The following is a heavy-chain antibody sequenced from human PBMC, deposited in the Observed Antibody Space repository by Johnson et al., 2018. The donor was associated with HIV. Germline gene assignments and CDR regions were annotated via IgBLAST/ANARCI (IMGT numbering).Heavy chain of an antibody. J-gene: IGHJ3*02. CDR1: GFTFSSYC. CDR3: ARGVWTQRWAFDI. V-gene: IGHV3-48*04. CDR2: ITSSGTTK. D-gene: IGHD4-23*01. Sequence: MQLVESGGGVVRPGGSLRLSCAASGFTFSSYCMSWVRQAPGKGLEYLSSITSSGTTKYYAASVKGRFTISRDNAKTSLYLQMNSLRAEDPAVYYCARGVWTQRWAFDIWGQGKMVTVSS.